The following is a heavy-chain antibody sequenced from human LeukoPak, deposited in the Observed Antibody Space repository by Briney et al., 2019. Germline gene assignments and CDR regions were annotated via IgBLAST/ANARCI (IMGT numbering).Heavy chain of an antibody. J-gene: IGHJ6*03. CDR2: INPNSGGT. D-gene: IGHD2-2*01. CDR3: ARDGWRDIVVVPAEYYYMDV. V-gene: IGHV1-2*02. Sequence: GASVKVSCKASGYTFTGYYMHWVRQAPGQGLEWMGWINPNSGGTNYAQKFQGRVTMTRDTSISTAYMELSRLRSDDTAVYYCARDGWRDIVVVPAEYYYMDVWGKGTTVTISS. CDR1: GYTFTGYY.